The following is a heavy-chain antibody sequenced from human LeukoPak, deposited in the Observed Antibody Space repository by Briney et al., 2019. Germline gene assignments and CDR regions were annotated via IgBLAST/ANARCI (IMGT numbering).Heavy chain of an antibody. J-gene: IGHJ4*02. D-gene: IGHD1-1*01. CDR3: ARVNEGLYYFDY. CDR2: ISAYNGNT. CDR1: GYTFTSYG. V-gene: IGHV1-18*04. Sequence: EASVKVSCKASGYTFTSYGISWVRQAPGQGLEWMGWISAYNGNTNYAQKLQGRVTMTTDTFTSTAYMELRSLRSDDTAVYYCARVNEGLYYFDYWGQGTLVTVSS.